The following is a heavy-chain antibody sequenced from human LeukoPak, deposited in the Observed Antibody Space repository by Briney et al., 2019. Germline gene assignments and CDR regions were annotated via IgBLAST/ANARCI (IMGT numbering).Heavy chain of an antibody. D-gene: IGHD6-25*01. J-gene: IGHJ4*02. CDR3: ARGSSGDY. Sequence: APVKVSCKASGYSFTSYGISWVRQAPGQGLEWMGWISANNVNTDYAQKFQGRVTMTRDTSTSTAYMELRSLRSDDTAVYYCARGSSGDYWGQGTLVTVSS. CDR2: ISANNVNT. CDR1: GYSFTSYG. V-gene: IGHV1-18*01.